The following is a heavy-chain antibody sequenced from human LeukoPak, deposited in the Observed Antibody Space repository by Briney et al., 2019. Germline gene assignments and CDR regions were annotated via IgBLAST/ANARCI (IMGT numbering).Heavy chain of an antibody. CDR2: IYYSGST. CDR1: GGSISSSSYY. D-gene: IGHD2-2*01. V-gene: IGHV4-39*01. J-gene: IGHJ4*02. Sequence: SETLSLTCTVSGGSISSSSYYWGWIRQPPGKGLEWIGSIYYSGSTFYNPSLKSRVTISVDTSKNQFSLKLSSVTAADTAVYYCARHQFHSRPYHLDYWGQGILVTVSS. CDR3: ARHQFHSRPYHLDY.